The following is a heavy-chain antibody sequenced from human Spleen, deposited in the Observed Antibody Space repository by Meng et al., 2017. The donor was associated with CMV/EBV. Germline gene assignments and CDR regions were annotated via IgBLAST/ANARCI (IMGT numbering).Heavy chain of an antibody. CDR2: ISAYNGNT. J-gene: IGHJ6*02. V-gene: IGHV1-18*01. CDR1: GYTFTSYG. CDR3: ARDYAGTGDGMDV. D-gene: IGHD3-10*01. Sequence: ASGKVSFKASGYTFTSYGISWVRQAPGQGLEWMGWISAYNGNTIYAQKLQGRVTMTTDTSTSTAYMELRSLRSDDTAVYYCARDYAGTGDGMDVWGQGTTVTVSS.